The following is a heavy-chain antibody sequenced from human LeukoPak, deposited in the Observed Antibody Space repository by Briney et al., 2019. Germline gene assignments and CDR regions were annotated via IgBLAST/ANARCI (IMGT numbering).Heavy chain of an antibody. V-gene: IGHV3-9*03. J-gene: IGHJ4*02. CDR3: AKSKTVTTEFDH. Sequence: GGSLRLSCAASGFTFSSYSMNWVRQAPGKGLEWVSGISWNSGSIGYADSVKGRFTISRDNAKNSLYLQMNSLRAEDMALYYCAKSKTVTTEFDHWGQGTLVTVSS. CDR2: ISWNSGSI. CDR1: GFTFSSYS. D-gene: IGHD4-17*01.